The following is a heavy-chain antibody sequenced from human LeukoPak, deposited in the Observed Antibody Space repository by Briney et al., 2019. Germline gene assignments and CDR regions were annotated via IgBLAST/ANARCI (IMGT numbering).Heavy chain of an antibody. Sequence: ASVKVSCKTSGYTFTNYGISGVRQSPGQGLEGMGWISGYNGNTNYVQKFRGRVAMTADTSTSTVYMDLRSLRSDDTAVYYCARDIATVQHQDWGQGTLVTVSS. CDR2: ISGYNGNT. D-gene: IGHD1-1*01. CDR3: ARDIATVQHQD. CDR1: GYTFTNYG. V-gene: IGHV1-18*01. J-gene: IGHJ4*02.